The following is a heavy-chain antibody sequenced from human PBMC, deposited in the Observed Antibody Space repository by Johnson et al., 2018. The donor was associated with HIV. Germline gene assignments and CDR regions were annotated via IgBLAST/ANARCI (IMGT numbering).Heavy chain of an antibody. CDR2: INWNGGST. CDR1: GFTFDDYG. V-gene: IGHV3-20*04. D-gene: IGHD5-24*01. J-gene: IGHJ3*02. CDR3: VRDRGWLQSIPDFFDI. Sequence: VQLVESGGGVVRPGGSLRLSCAASGFTFDDYGMSWVRQAPGKGLEWVSGINWNGGSTGYADSVKGRFTISRDNSKNTLYLQMNSLRAEDTAVYFCVRDRGWLQSIPDFFDIWGQGTMVTVSS.